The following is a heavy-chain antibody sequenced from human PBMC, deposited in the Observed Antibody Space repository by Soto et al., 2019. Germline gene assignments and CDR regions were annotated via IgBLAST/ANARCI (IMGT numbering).Heavy chain of an antibody. CDR3: AKDQASGQGSFDS. CDR1: GFTFNSYG. J-gene: IGHJ4*02. Sequence: GGSLRLSCVASGFTFNSYGMHWVRHAPDKGLEWVALISYDGSNQYYADSVKGRFTISRDNSKNTLFLQMNSLRADDTAVYYCAKDQASGQGSFDSWGQGTLVTVSS. CDR2: ISYDGSNQ. V-gene: IGHV3-30*18.